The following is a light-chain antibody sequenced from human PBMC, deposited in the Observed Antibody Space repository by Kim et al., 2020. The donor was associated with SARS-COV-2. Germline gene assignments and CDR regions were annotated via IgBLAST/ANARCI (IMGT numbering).Light chain of an antibody. V-gene: IGLV3-1*01. J-gene: IGLJ1*01. CDR1: KLGDKY. CDR3: QAWDSSTALHV. CDR2: QDS. Sequence: SYELTQPPSVSVSPGQTASITCSGDKLGDKYACWYQQKPGQSPVLVIYQDSKRPSGIPERFSGSNSGNTATLTISGTQAMDEADYYCQAWDSSTALHVFGTGTKVT.